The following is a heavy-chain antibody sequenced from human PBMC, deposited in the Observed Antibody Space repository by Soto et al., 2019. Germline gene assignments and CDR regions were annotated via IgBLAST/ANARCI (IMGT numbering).Heavy chain of an antibody. J-gene: IGHJ4*02. Sequence: PSETLSLTCTVSGGSISSGDHYWSWIRQPPGKGLEWIGYIYYSGSTYYNPSLKSRVTISVDTSKNQFSPKLSSVTAADTAVYYCARSKSPYYDSSGYYDYFDYWGQGTLVTVSS. CDR3: ARSKSPYYDSSGYYDYFDY. D-gene: IGHD3-22*01. V-gene: IGHV4-30-4*01. CDR2: IYYSGST. CDR1: GGSISSGDHY.